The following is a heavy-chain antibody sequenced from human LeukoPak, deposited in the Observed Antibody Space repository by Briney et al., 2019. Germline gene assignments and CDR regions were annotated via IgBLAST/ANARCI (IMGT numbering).Heavy chain of an antibody. CDR1: GFTFSSYT. CDR3: ARLSIWGAFDI. Sequence: GGSLRLSCAASGFTFSSYTMNWVRQAPGRGLAWVSSISDTSHYIYYADSLKGRFTISRDNAKNSLSLQMNSLRAEDTAVYYCARLSIWGAFDIWGQGTMVTVSS. V-gene: IGHV3-21*01. CDR2: ISDTSHYI. D-gene: IGHD7-27*01. J-gene: IGHJ3*02.